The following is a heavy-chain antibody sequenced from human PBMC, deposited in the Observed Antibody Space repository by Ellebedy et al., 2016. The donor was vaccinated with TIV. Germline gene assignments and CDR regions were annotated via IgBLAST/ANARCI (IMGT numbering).Heavy chain of an antibody. CDR2: ISWNSGSI. CDR1: GFTFDDYA. Sequence: GGSLRLSXAASGFTFDDYAMHWVRQAPGKGLEWVSGISWNSGSIGYADSVKGRFTISRDNAKNSLYLQMNSLRAEDTALYYCAKSNYYYGMDVWGQGTTVTVSS. CDR3: AKSNYYYGMDV. V-gene: IGHV3-9*01. J-gene: IGHJ6*02.